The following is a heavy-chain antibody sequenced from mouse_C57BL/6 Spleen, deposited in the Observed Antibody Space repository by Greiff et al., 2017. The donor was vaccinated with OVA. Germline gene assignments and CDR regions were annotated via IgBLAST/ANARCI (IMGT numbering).Heavy chain of an antibody. D-gene: IGHD2-4*01. J-gene: IGHJ4*01. CDR2: IDPSDSYT. V-gene: IGHV1-69*01. CDR3: ARGLPYAMDY. CDR1: GYTFTSYW. Sequence: QVQLQQSGAELVMPGASVKLSCKASGYTFTSYWMHWVKQRPGPGLEWIGEIDPSDSYTNYNHKFKGKSTLTVDKSSSTAYMQLSSLTSEDSAVYYCARGLPYAMDYWGQGTSVTVSS.